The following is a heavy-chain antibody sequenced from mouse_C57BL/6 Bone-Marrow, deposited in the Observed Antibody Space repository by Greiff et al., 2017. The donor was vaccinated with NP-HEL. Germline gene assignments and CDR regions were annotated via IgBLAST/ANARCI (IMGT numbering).Heavy chain of an antibody. Sequence: VQLVESGAELVRPGTSVKMSCKASGYTFTNYWIGWAKQRPGHGLEWIGDIYPGGGYTNYNEKFKGKATLTADKSSSTAYMQFSSLTSEDSAIYYCARGLGYWYFDVWGTGTTVTVSS. D-gene: IGHD4-1*01. CDR1: GYTFTNYW. CDR2: IYPGGGYT. J-gene: IGHJ1*03. CDR3: ARGLGYWYFDV. V-gene: IGHV1-63*01.